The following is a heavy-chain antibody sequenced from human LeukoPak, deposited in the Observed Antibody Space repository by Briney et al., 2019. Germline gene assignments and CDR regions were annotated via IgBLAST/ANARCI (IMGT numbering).Heavy chain of an antibody. J-gene: IGHJ4*02. Sequence: GASVKVSCKASGYTFTSYGISGVRHAPGQGLEWMGWISAYSGNTNYAQKLQGRVTMTTDTSTSTAYMGLRSLRSDDTAVYYCARTSSTVNADDYWGQGTLVTVSS. CDR3: ARTSSTVNADDY. V-gene: IGHV1-18*01. D-gene: IGHD4-17*01. CDR1: GYTFTSYG. CDR2: ISAYSGNT.